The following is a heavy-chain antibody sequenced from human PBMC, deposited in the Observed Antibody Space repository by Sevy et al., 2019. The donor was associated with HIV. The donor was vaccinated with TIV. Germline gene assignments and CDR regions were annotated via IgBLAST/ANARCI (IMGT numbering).Heavy chain of an antibody. Sequence: GGSLRLSCAASRFTFSSYGMHWVRQAPGKGLEWVAVISYDGSNKYADSVKGRFTISRDNSKNTLYLQMNSLRPEDTAVYSCAKAQDGSGYSAYGMDVWGLGTTVTVSS. CDR1: RFTFSSYG. D-gene: IGHD3-22*01. CDR2: ISYDGSNK. V-gene: IGHV3-30*18. J-gene: IGHJ6*02. CDR3: AKAQDGSGYSAYGMDV.